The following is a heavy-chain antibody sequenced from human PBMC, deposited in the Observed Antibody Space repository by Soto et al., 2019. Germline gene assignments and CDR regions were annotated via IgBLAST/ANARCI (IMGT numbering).Heavy chain of an antibody. D-gene: IGHD3-22*01. Sequence: PGGSLRLSCAASGFTFSSYGMHWVRQAPGKGLEWVAVISYDGSNKYYADSVKSRFTISRDNSKNTLYLQMNSLRAEDTAVYYCAKDGNLSGYFDYWGQGSLVIVSS. CDR2: ISYDGSNK. J-gene: IGHJ4*02. V-gene: IGHV3-30*18. CDR3: AKDGNLSGYFDY. CDR1: GFTFSSYG.